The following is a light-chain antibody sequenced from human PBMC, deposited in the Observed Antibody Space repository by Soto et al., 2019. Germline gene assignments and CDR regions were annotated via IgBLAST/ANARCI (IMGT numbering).Light chain of an antibody. CDR2: AAS. CDR3: QHYKTSSLA. V-gene: IGKV1-5*01. CDR1: QSISDW. J-gene: IGKJ1*01. Sequence: DIQMTQSPPTLPASVGERVTITCRASQSISDWLAWYQQKPGKAPKLLIYAASTLDSRVPSRFSGTGSGTEFTLTISGLQPDDFATYYCQHYKTSSLAFGQGTKVDIK.